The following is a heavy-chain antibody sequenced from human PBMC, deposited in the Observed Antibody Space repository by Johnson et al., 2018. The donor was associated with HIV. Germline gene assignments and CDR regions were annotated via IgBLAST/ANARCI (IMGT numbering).Heavy chain of an antibody. V-gene: IGHV3-11*01. CDR3: TRNGLIPAAKGVAFDI. CDR1: GLTFRDYY. Sequence: QVQLVESGGGLVKPGGSLRLSCAAPGLTFRDYYMTWIRQAPGKGLEWVSYIRSGGSTMYYADSVKGRLTISRDNAKNSLYLQMNSLRAEDTAVYYCTRNGLIPAAKGVAFDIWGQGTMVTVSS. J-gene: IGHJ3*02. D-gene: IGHD2-2*01. CDR2: IRSGGSTM.